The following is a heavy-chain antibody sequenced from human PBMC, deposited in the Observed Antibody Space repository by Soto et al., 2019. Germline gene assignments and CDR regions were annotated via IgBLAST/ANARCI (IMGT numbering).Heavy chain of an antibody. CDR2: ISWNSGSI. Sequence: EVQLVESGGGLVQPGRSLRLSCAASGFTFDDYAMHWVRQAPGKGLEWVSGISWNSGSIGYADSVKGRFTISRDNAKNSLYLQMNSLRAEDTALYCCATAVGSYGNFDYWGQGTLVTVSS. D-gene: IGHD5-18*01. V-gene: IGHV3-9*01. CDR1: GFTFDDYA. J-gene: IGHJ4*02. CDR3: ATAVGSYGNFDY.